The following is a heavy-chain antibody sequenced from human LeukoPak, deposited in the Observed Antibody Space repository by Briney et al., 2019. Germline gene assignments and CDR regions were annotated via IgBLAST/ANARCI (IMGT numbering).Heavy chain of an antibody. Sequence: GGSLRLSCAASGFTFSNAWMSWVRQAPGKGLEWGGRIKSKTDGATTDYAAPVKGRFTISRDDSKNTLYLQMNSLKTEDTAVYYCTTDDVVVPAALREAFDIWGQGTMVTVSS. V-gene: IGHV3-15*01. CDR2: IKSKTDGATT. CDR3: TTDDVVVPAALREAFDI. D-gene: IGHD2-2*01. J-gene: IGHJ3*02. CDR1: GFTFSNAW.